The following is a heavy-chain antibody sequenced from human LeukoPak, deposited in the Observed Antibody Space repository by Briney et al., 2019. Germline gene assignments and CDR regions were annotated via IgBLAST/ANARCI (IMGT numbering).Heavy chain of an antibody. CDR2: IYYSGST. CDR3: ARDDSSGYGY. V-gene: IGHV4-59*01. Sequence: SETLSLTCTVSGGSISSYYWSWIRQPPGKGLEWIGYIYYSGSTNYNPSLKSRVTISVDTSKNQFSLKLSSVTAADTAVYYCARDDSSGYGYWGQGTLVTVSS. D-gene: IGHD3-22*01. CDR1: GGSISSYY. J-gene: IGHJ4*02.